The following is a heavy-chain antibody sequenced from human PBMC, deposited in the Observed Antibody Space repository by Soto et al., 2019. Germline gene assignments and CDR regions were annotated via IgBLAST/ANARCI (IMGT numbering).Heavy chain of an antibody. V-gene: IGHV1-69*13. CDR1: GGTFSSYA. Sequence: GASVKVSCKASGGTFSSYAISWVRQAPGQGLEWMGGIIPIFGTANYAQKFQGRVTITADESTSTAYMELSSLRSEDTAVYYCATWDTAMVTYDYWGQGXLVTVYS. J-gene: IGHJ4*02. CDR2: IIPIFGTA. D-gene: IGHD5-18*01. CDR3: ATWDTAMVTYDY.